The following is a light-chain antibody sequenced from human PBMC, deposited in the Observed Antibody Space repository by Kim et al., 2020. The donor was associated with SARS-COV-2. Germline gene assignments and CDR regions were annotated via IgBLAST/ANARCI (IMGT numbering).Light chain of an antibody. V-gene: IGLV3-19*01. CDR1: SLRRYY. Sequence: SSELTQDPAVSVALGQTVRITCQGDSLRRYYASWYQQKPGQAPVLVIYGKNNRPSGIPDRFSGSSSGNTASLTIPGAQAEDEADYYCNSRDSSRNHVVFG. CDR2: GKN. J-gene: IGLJ2*01. CDR3: NSRDSSRNHVV.